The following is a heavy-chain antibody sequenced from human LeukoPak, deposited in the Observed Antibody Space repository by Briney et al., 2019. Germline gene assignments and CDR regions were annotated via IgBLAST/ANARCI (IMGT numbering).Heavy chain of an antibody. CDR1: GLTFSSSW. J-gene: IGHJ4*02. Sequence: PGGSLRLSCAVSGLTFSSSWMDWVRQAPGKGLEWVSSITATGGSTYYADSVKGRFTISRDNTENTLHLQMNGLRAEDTAVYYCAKKSPDSSGNPAYDWGQGTLVTVSS. V-gene: IGHV3-23*01. D-gene: IGHD4-23*01. CDR2: ITATGGST. CDR3: AKKSPDSSGNPAYD.